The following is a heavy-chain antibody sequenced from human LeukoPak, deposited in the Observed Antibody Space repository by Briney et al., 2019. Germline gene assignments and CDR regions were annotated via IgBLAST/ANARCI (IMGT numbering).Heavy chain of an antibody. Sequence: SETLSLTCAVSGGSITSGNWWSWVRQPPGKGLEWVGEIYHSGSTNYNPSLKSRVTISVDKSKNQFSLKLTSVTAADTAVYYCARLLFAADSNWFDPWGQGNLVTVSS. CDR1: GGSITSGNW. J-gene: IGHJ5*01. D-gene: IGHD6-13*01. V-gene: IGHV4-4*02. CDR3: ARLLFAADSNWFDP. CDR2: IYHSGST.